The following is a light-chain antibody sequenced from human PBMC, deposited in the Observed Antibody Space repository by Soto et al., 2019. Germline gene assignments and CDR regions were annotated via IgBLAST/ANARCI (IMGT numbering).Light chain of an antibody. CDR2: DAS. V-gene: IGKV3D-20*02. CDR1: QSVSSSY. J-gene: IGKJ5*01. CDR3: QQRSNWIT. Sequence: EIVLTQSPGTLSLTPGERATLSCRASQSVSSSYLAWYQQKPGQAPRLLIYDASNRATGIPDRFSGSGSGTDFTLTISSLEPEDFAVYYCQQRSNWITFGQGTRLEI.